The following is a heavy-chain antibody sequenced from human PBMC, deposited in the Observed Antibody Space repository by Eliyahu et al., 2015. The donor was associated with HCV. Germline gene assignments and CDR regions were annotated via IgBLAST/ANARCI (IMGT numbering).Heavy chain of an antibody. D-gene: IGHD5-18*01. CDR1: GFTFSDHY. J-gene: IGHJ4*02. CDR2: ISSGDGSNI. V-gene: IGHV3-11*01. Sequence: QVQLVESGGGLVKPGGSLRLXCAASGFTFSDHYMSWIRQAPGKGLEYLSYISSGDGSNIYYADSVKGRFTISRDNARNLLSLQMNSLRAEDTAVYYCSRTQDSSIDYWGQGALVTVSS. CDR3: SRTQDSSIDY.